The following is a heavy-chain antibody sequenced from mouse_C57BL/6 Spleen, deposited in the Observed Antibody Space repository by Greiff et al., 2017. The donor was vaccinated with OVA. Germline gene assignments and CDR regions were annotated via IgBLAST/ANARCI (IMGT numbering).Heavy chain of an antibody. CDR1: GYTFTSYW. CDR2: IDPNSGGT. CDR3: ARGDGYDGAWFAY. Sequence: QVQLQQPGAELVKPGASVTLSCKASGYTFTSYWMHWVKQRPGRGLEWIGMIDPNSGGTKYNEQFKSTATRTLDQPSSTAYMQLSSLTSEDSAVYYCARGDGYDGAWFAYWGQGTLVTVSA. J-gene: IGHJ3*01. V-gene: IGHV1-72*01. D-gene: IGHD2-2*01.